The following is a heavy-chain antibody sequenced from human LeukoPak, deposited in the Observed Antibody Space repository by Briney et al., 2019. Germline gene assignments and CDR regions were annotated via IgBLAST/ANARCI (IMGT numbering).Heavy chain of an antibody. CDR3: AKRGRSSSWTQFDY. D-gene: IGHD6-13*01. Sequence: QPGGSLRLSCAASGFTFNDYAINWVRQAPGKGLEWVSVISGGTGGSTYYADSVKGRFTISRDNSKNTLYLQMNSLRAEDTAVYYCAKRGRSSSWTQFDYWGQGTLVTVSS. J-gene: IGHJ4*02. V-gene: IGHV3-23*01. CDR2: ISGGTGGST. CDR1: GFTFNDYA.